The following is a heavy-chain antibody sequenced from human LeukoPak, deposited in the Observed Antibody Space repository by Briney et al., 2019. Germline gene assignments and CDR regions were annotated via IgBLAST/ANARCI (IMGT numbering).Heavy chain of an antibody. Sequence: SETLSLTGTGSGGSISSGSYYWSWIRQPAGKGLEWIGRIYTSGSTNYNPSLKSLVTISVDTSKNQFPLKLSSVTAADTAVYYCARDLRLEYSSSSGYWYFDLWGRGTLVTVSS. J-gene: IGHJ2*01. D-gene: IGHD6-6*01. CDR3: ARDLRLEYSSSSGYWYFDL. CDR1: GGSISSGSYY. CDR2: IYTSGST. V-gene: IGHV4-61*02.